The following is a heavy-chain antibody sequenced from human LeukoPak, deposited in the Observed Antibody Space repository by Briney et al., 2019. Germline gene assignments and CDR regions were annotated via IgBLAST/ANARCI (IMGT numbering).Heavy chain of an antibody. D-gene: IGHD6-6*01. V-gene: IGHV1-18*01. CDR1: GYTFTSYG. CDR3: ARTPSRRRQLYNWFDP. Sequence: GASVKVSCKASGYTFTSYGISWVRRAPGQGLEWMGWISAYNGNTNYAQKLQGRVTMTTDTSTSTAYMELRSLRSDNTAVYYCARTPSRRRQLYNWFDPWGQGTLVTVSS. CDR2: ISAYNGNT. J-gene: IGHJ5*02.